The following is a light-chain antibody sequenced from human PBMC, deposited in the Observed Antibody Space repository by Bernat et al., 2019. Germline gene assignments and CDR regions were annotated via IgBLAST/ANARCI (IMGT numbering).Light chain of an antibody. Sequence: SSELTQDPAVSVALGQTVRITCQGDSLRSYFASWYQQKPGQAPVLLIYGKNNRPSEIPDRFSGSSSGNTASLTITGAQAEDEADYYCNSRDSSAHHWVFGGGTKLTVL. CDR2: GKN. J-gene: IGLJ3*02. CDR1: SLRSYF. CDR3: NSRDSSAHHWV. V-gene: IGLV3-19*01.